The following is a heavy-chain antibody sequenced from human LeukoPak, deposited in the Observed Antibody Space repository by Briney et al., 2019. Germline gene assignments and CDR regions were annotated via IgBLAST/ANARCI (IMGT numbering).Heavy chain of an antibody. V-gene: IGHV3-30*02. J-gene: IGHJ4*02. CDR2: IRYDGSNK. CDR3: AKDPSFRPGYFDY. CDR1: GFTFSSYG. Sequence: GGSLRLSCAASGFTFSSYGMHWFRQAPDKGLEWVAFIRYDGSNKYYADSVRGRFTISRDNSKNTLYLQMNSLRAEDTAVYYCAKDPSFRPGYFDYWGQGTLVTVSS.